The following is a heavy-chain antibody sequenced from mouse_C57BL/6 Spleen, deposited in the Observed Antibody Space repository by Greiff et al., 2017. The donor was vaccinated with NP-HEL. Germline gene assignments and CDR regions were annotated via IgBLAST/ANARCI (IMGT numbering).Heavy chain of an antibody. J-gene: IGHJ4*01. V-gene: IGHV1-55*01. Sequence: LQESGAELVKPGASVKMSCKASGYTFTSYWITWVKQRPGQGLEWIGDIYPGSGSTNYNEKFKSKATLTVDTSSSTAYMQLSSLTSEDSAVYYCARRNYYYGSSYGFAMDYWGQGTSVTVSS. CDR3: ARRNYYYGSSYGFAMDY. CDR1: GYTFTSYW. D-gene: IGHD1-1*01. CDR2: IYPGSGST.